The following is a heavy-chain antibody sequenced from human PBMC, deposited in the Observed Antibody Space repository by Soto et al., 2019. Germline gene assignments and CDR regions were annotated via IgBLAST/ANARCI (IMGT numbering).Heavy chain of an antibody. CDR3: ARGSGSKDAFDI. D-gene: IGHD3-10*01. Sequence: EVQLVESGGGLVKPGGSLRLSCAASGFTFSSYSMNWVRQAPGKGLEWVSSISSSSSYIYYADSVKGRFTISRDNAKNSLYLQMKSLRAEDTAVYYCARGSGSKDAFDIWGQGTMVTVSS. CDR2: ISSSSSYI. J-gene: IGHJ3*02. CDR1: GFTFSSYS. V-gene: IGHV3-21*01.